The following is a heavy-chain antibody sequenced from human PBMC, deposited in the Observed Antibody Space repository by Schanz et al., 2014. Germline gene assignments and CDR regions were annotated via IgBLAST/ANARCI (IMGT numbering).Heavy chain of an antibody. D-gene: IGHD2-2*01. Sequence: DVQLVESGGGLVQPGGSLRLSCAASGFTFSSYAMTWVRQAIGKGLEWVSGIGPASDPYYAGSVKGRFTISRENGKNSLYLQMNSLRAGDTAVYYCARGRRGDCRRTSCTYYFDYWGQGTLVTVSS. CDR3: ARGRRGDCRRTSCTYYFDY. J-gene: IGHJ4*02. CDR2: IGPASDP. V-gene: IGHV3-13*05. CDR1: GFTFSSYA.